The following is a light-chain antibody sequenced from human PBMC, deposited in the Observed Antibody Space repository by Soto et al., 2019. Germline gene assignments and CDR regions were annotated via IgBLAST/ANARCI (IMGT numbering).Light chain of an antibody. CDR3: QQYYSTHRT. J-gene: IGKJ1*01. CDR1: QSVLYSSNNKNY. CDR2: WAS. V-gene: IGKV4-1*01. Sequence: DIVMTQSPDSLAVSLGERATINCKSSQSVLYSSNNKNYLAWYQQKPGQPPKLLIYWASTRESGVPDRFSGSGSGTDFTLTISSLQAEDVSVYYCQQYYSTHRTFGQGTMVEIK.